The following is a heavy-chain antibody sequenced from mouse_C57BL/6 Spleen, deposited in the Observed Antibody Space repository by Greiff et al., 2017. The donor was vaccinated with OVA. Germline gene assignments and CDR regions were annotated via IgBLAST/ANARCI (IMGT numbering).Heavy chain of an antibody. J-gene: IGHJ2*01. CDR1: GYTFTSYW. Sequence: VQLQQPGAELVQPGASVKMSCKASGYTFTSYWITWVKQRPGQGLEWIGDIYPGSGSTNYNEKFKSKATLTVDTSSSTAYMQLSSLTSEDSAVYYCARHDYDGPYYFDYWGQGTTLTVSS. CDR3: ARHDYDGPYYFDY. D-gene: IGHD2-4*01. CDR2: IYPGSGST. V-gene: IGHV1-55*01.